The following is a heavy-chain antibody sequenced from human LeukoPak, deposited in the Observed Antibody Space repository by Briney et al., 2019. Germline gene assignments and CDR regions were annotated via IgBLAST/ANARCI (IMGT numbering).Heavy chain of an antibody. CDR1: GGSISTYY. Sequence: KPSETLSLTCTVSGGSISTYYWTWIRQPPGKGLEWIGYIYYSGTTNYNPSLKSRVTISVDTSKNQFSLKLSSVTAADTAVYYCARHPYGDYGFDYWGQGTLVTVSS. J-gene: IGHJ4*02. CDR2: IYYSGTT. V-gene: IGHV4-59*08. CDR3: ARHPYGDYGFDY. D-gene: IGHD4-17*01.